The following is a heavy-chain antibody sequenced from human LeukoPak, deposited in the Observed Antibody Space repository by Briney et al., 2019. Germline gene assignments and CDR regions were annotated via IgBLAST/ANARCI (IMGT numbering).Heavy chain of an antibody. Sequence: GSLRLSCAASGFTFSSYSMNWVRQAPGKGLEWVSSISSSSYIYYADSVKGRFTISRDNAKNSLYLQMNSLRAEDTAVYYCARHYGGNSRWFDPWGQGTLVTVSS. D-gene: IGHD4-23*01. CDR1: GFTFSSYS. CDR2: ISSSSYI. V-gene: IGHV3-21*04. J-gene: IGHJ5*02. CDR3: ARHYGGNSRWFDP.